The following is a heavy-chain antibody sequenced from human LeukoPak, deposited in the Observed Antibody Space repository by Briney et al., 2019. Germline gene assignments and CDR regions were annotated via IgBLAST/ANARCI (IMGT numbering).Heavy chain of an antibody. CDR1: GFIFSSYS. CDR3: ARDGAVDYGDYFAPDYYYGMDV. D-gene: IGHD4-17*01. Sequence: GGSLRLSCAASGFIFSSYSMNWVRQAPGKGLEWVSSISSSSGYIYYADSVKGRFTISRDNSKNTLYLQMNSLRAEDTAVYYCARDGAVDYGDYFAPDYYYGMDVWGQGTTVTVSS. J-gene: IGHJ6*02. V-gene: IGHV3-21*01. CDR2: ISSSSGYI.